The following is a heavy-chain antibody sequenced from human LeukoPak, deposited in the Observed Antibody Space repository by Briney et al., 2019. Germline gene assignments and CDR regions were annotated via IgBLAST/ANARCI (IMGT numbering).Heavy chain of an antibody. CDR3: ARDGYGEFDY. V-gene: IGHV3-74*01. CDR2: INGDGSST. Sequence: PGGSLRLSCAASGFTFSTYWIHWVRQAPGKGLVWVSRINGDGSSTSYADSVKGRFTISRDNAKNTLYLQMNSLRAEDTAVYYCARDGYGEFDYWGQGNLVTVSS. J-gene: IGHJ4*02. D-gene: IGHD3-10*01. CDR1: GFTFSTYW.